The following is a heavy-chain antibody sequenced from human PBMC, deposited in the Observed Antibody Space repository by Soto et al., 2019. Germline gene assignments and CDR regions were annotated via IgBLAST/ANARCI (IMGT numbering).Heavy chain of an antibody. CDR2: FDPEDGET. V-gene: IGHV1-24*01. CDR1: GYTLTELS. J-gene: IGHJ5*02. Sequence: ASVKVSRKVSGYTLTELSMHWVRQAPGKGLEWMGGFDPEDGETIYAQKCQGRVTMTEDTSTDTAYMELSSLRSEDTAVYYCAPDHRSRNCFAPSGQGTLVTASS. CDR3: APDHRSRNCFAP.